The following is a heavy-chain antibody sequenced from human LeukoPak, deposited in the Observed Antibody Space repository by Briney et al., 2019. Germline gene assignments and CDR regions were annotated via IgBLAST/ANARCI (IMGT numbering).Heavy chain of an antibody. J-gene: IGHJ4*02. CDR2: MNPNSGNT. Sequence: GASVKVSCKASGYTFTSYDINWVRQATGQGLEWMGWMNPNSGNTGYAQKFQGRVTITRNTSISTAYMELSSLRSEDTAVYYCARGRTYYDFWSGYYIPHFDYWGQGTLVTVSS. CDR3: ARGRTYYDFWSGYYIPHFDY. D-gene: IGHD3-3*01. CDR1: GYTFTSYD. V-gene: IGHV1-8*03.